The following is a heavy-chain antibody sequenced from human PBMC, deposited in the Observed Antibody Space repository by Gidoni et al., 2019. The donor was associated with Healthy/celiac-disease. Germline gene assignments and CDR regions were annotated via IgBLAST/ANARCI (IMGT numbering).Heavy chain of an antibody. CDR1: GFTFSNAW. Sequence: EVQLVESGGGLVKPGGSLRLSCAASGFTFSNAWMGWVRQAPGKGLEWVCRIKSKTDGGTTDYAAPVKGRFTISRDDSKNTLYLQMNSLKTEDTAVYYCTTVWTTVTPDGFDIWGQGTMVTVSS. D-gene: IGHD4-17*01. CDR3: TTVWTTVTPDGFDI. CDR2: IKSKTDGGTT. J-gene: IGHJ3*02. V-gene: IGHV3-15*01.